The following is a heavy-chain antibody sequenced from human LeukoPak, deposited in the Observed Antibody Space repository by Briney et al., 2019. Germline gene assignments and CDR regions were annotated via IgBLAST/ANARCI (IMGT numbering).Heavy chain of an antibody. CDR3: ARDMSITMVRGVTLLGY. CDR1: GFTFSSYW. D-gene: IGHD3-10*01. CDR2: IKQDGSEK. J-gene: IGHJ4*02. Sequence: GGSLRLSCAASGFTFSSYWMSWVRQAPGKGLEWVANIKQDGSEKYYVDSVKGRFTISRDNAKNSLYPQMNSLRAEDTAVYYCARDMSITMVRGVTLLGYWGQGTLVTVSS. V-gene: IGHV3-7*01.